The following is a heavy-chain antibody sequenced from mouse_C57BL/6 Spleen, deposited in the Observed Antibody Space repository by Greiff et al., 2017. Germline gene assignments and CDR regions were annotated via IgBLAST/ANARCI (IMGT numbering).Heavy chain of an antibody. D-gene: IGHD2-3*01. CDR1: GYTFTDYY. J-gene: IGHJ1*03. CDR2: INPNNGGT. CDR3: AVDGYYDRGYFDV. V-gene: IGHV1-26*01. Sequence: VQLQQSGPELVKPGASVKISCKASGYTFTDYYMNWVKQSHGKSLEWIGDINPNNGGTSYNQKFKGKATLTVDKSSSTAYMELRSLTSEDSAVYYCAVDGYYDRGYFDVWGTGTTVTVSS.